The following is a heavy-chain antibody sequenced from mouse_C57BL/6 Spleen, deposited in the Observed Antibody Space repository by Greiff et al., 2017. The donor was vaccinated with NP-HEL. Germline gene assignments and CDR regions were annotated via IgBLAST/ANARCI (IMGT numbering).Heavy chain of an antibody. CDR2: ISDGGSYT. Sequence: EVKVVESGGGLVKPGGSLKLSCAASGFTFSSYAMSWVRQTPEKRLAWVATISDGGSYTYYPDNVKGRFTISRDNAKNNLYLQMSHLKSEDTAMYYCARDGHGTTWFAYWGQGTLVTVSA. V-gene: IGHV5-4*01. J-gene: IGHJ3*01. CDR1: GFTFSSYA. D-gene: IGHD2-1*01. CDR3: ARDGHGTTWFAY.